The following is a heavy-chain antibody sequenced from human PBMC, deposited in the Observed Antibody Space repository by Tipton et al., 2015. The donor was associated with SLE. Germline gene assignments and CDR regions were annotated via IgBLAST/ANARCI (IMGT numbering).Heavy chain of an antibody. V-gene: IGHV1-69*01. D-gene: IGHD5-18*01. J-gene: IGHJ6*02. CDR3: ARTAPKGWIQLWSDYYYYGMDV. Sequence: QLVQSGAEVKKPGSSVKVSCKASGGTFSSYAISWVRQAPGQGLEWMGGIIPIFGTANYAQKFQGRVTITADESTSTAYMELSSLRSEDTAVYYCARTAPKGWIQLWSDYYYYGMDVWGQGTTVTVSS. CDR2: IIPIFGTA. CDR1: GGTFSSYA.